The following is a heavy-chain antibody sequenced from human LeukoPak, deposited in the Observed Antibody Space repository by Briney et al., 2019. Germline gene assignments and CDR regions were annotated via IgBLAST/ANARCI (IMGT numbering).Heavy chain of an antibody. Sequence: PGGSLRLSCVASGFSFGTFGMHWVRQPPGKGLEWVAFIRYDGSNKYYADSVKGRFTISRDNSKNTLYLQMNSLRADDTAVYYCAKVLLNFDNDAFDIWGQGTMATVSS. D-gene: IGHD2-15*01. CDR2: IRYDGSNK. V-gene: IGHV3-30*02. J-gene: IGHJ3*02. CDR3: AKVLLNFDNDAFDI. CDR1: GFSFGTFG.